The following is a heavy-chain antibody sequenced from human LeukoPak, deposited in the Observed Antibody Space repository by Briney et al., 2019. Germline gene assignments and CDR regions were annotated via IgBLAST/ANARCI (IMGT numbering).Heavy chain of an antibody. CDR1: GFTFDDYA. J-gene: IGHJ4*02. V-gene: IGHV3-9*01. CDR2: ISWNSGSI. D-gene: IGHD5-12*01. CDR3: AKDMGDMLATILDY. Sequence: GGSLTLSCAASGFTFDDYAMHWVRQAPGKGLEWVSGISWNSGSIGYADSVKGRFTISRDNAKNSLYLQMNSLRAEDTAFYYCAKDMGDMLATILDYWGQGTPVTVSP.